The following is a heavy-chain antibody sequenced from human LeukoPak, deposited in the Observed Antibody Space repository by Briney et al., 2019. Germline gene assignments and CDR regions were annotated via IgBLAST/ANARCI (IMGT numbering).Heavy chain of an antibody. CDR2: IYYSGST. CDR1: GGSISSGGYY. J-gene: IGHJ4*02. V-gene: IGHV4-31*03. D-gene: IGHD4-17*01. Sequence: KSSETLSLTCTVSGGSISSGGYYWSWIRQHPGKGLEWIGYIYYSGSTYYNPSLKSRVTISVDTSKNQFSLKVRSVTAADTAVYYCARDTVRGDCDYWGQGIMVIVSS. CDR3: ARDTVRGDCDY.